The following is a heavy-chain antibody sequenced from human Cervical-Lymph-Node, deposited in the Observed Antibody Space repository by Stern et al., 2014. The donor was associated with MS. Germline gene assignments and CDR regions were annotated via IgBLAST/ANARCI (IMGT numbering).Heavy chain of an antibody. CDR2: VYHTGSA. D-gene: IGHD2-2*01. V-gene: IGHV4-4*02. CDR1: GDSISNDNW. CDR3: ARDQGFQLMNS. Sequence: QVQLQESGPGLVRPSGTLSLTCAVSGDSISNDNWWRWVRQPPGKGLEWIGEVYHTGSATYDPSLKSRVTISVDKSKNQFSLRLTSMTAADTAVYYCARDQGFQLMNSWGQGTLVIVSS. J-gene: IGHJ4*02.